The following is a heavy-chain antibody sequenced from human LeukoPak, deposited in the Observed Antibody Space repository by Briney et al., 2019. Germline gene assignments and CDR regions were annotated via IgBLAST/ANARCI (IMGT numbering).Heavy chain of an antibody. CDR2: IVVGSANT. CDR1: GFTFSNSA. CDR3: AADSSGNDAFDI. Sequence: SVKVSCKASGFTFSNSAVQWVRQARGQRLEWIGWIVVGSANTNYAQKFQERVTITRDMSTSTAYMELSSLRSEDTAVYYCAADSSGNDAFDIWGQGTMVTVSS. D-gene: IGHD6-25*01. J-gene: IGHJ3*02. V-gene: IGHV1-58*01.